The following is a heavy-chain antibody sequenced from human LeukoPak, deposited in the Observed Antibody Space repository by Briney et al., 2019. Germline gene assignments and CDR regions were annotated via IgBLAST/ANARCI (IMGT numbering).Heavy chain of an antibody. CDR2: FDPGDGKI. D-gene: IGHD5-24*01. V-gene: IGHV1-24*01. CDR3: AAGEWEQLLDY. CDR1: GHTLTELS. J-gene: IGHJ4*02. Sequence: GASVKVSCKVSGHTLTELSLHWVRQAPGKGLEWMGGFDPGDGKIIYAQKFQDRVTMTEDTSTETAYMEFNSLRSEDTAVYYCAAGEWEQLLDYWGQGTLVTVSS.